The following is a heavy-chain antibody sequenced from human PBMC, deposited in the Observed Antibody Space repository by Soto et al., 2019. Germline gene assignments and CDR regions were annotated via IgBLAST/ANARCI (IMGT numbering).Heavy chain of an antibody. CDR2: IYYSGST. Sequence: SETLSLTCTVSGGSISSYYWSWIRQPPGKGLEWIGYIYYSGSTNYNPSLKSRVTISVDTSKNQFSLKLSSVTAADTAVYYCARGVYGDYVTPFDYWGQGTLVTVSS. CDR3: ARGVYGDYVTPFDY. J-gene: IGHJ4*02. D-gene: IGHD4-17*01. V-gene: IGHV4-59*01. CDR1: GGSISSYY.